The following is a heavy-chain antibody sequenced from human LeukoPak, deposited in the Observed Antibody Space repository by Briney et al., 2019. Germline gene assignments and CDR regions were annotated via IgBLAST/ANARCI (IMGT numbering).Heavy chain of an antibody. CDR3: ARDRLRFLPWDWFDP. CDR1: GYTFTSYG. V-gene: IGHV1-18*01. J-gene: IGHJ5*02. D-gene: IGHD3-3*01. CDR2: ISAYNGNT. Sequence: ASVKVPCKASGYTFTSYGLSWVRQAPGQGLEWMGWISAYNGNTNYAQKFQGRVTMTTDTSTSTAYMELRSLRSDDTAVYYCARDRLRFLPWDWFDPWGQGTLVTVSS.